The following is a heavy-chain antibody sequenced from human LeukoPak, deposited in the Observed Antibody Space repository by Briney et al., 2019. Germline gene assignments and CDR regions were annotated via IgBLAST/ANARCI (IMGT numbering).Heavy chain of an antibody. CDR2: INHSGST. CDR1: GGSFRGYH. Sequence: SETLSLTCAVYGGSFRGYHWSWIPQPPGKGLEWIGEINHSGSTNYNPSLKSRVTISVDTSKNQFSLTLSSVTAADTAVYYGAGVPYYGSGSYYIRSWFDPWGQGTLVTVSS. CDR3: AGVPYYGSGSYYIRSWFDP. J-gene: IGHJ5*02. V-gene: IGHV4-34*01. D-gene: IGHD3-10*01.